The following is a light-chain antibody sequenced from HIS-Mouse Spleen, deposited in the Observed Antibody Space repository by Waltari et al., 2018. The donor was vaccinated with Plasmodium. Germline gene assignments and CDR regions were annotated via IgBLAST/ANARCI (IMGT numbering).Light chain of an antibody. J-gene: IGLJ1*01. V-gene: IGLV2-23*01. CDR1: SSDVGSYNL. CDR2: EGS. CDR3: CSYAGSSTYV. Sequence: QSALTQPASVSGSPGQSITISCTGTSSDVGSYNLVSWYQQHPGKAPKLRIYEGSERPSGVSNRFSGSKSGNTASLTISGLQAEDEADYYCCSYAGSSTYVFGTGTKVTVL.